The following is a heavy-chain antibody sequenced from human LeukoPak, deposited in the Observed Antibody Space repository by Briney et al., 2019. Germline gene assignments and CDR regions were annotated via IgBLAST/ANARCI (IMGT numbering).Heavy chain of an antibody. CDR3: ATTAYYLYYYFDH. V-gene: IGHV3-48*03. Sequence: GGSLRLSCAASGFNLRSRDLNWVRQAPGKGLEWISYITATGSVVHYADSVKGRFSVLRDNTKNSLYLRMDSLRFEDTGLYYCATTAYYLYYYFDHWGRGDLVTVSS. CDR2: ITATGSVV. D-gene: IGHD4/OR15-4a*01. CDR1: GFNLRSRD. J-gene: IGHJ4*02.